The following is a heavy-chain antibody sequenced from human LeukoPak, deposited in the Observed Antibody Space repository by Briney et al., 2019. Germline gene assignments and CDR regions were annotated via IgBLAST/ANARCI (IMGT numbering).Heavy chain of an antibody. CDR3: ARGYHGDSRNYYFDY. CDR1: GFTVSSNY. J-gene: IGHJ4*02. V-gene: IGHV3-66*01. CDR2: IYSGGST. D-gene: IGHD4-17*01. Sequence: GGSLRLSCAASGFTVSSNYMSWVRQAPGKGLGWASVIYSGGSTYYADSVKGRFTISRDNSKNTLYLQMNSLRAEDTAVYYCARGYHGDSRNYYFDYWGQGTLVTVSS.